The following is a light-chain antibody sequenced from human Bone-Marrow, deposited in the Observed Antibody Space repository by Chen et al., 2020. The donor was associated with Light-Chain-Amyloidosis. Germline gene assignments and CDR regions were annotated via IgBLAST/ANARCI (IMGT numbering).Light chain of an antibody. V-gene: IGLV3-21*02. Sequence: SSVLTQPSSVSVAPGQTATIACGGNNIGYTSVHWYQQRPGQAPLLVVYDESDRPAGIPERLSGSTSGSTATLTSSRVEAGDAAGYYCQVWDRSSDRPVFGGWTKLTVL. CDR2: DES. CDR3: QVWDRSSDRPV. CDR1: NIGYTS. J-gene: IGLJ3*02.